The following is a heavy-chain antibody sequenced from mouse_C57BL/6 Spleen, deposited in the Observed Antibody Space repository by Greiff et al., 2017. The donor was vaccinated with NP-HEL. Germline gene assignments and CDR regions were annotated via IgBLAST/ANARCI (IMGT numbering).Heavy chain of an antibody. Sequence: EVQVVESGGGLVKPGGSLKLSCAASGFTFSSYAMSWVRQTPEKRLEWVATISDGGSYTYYPDNVKGRFTISRDNAKNNLYLQMSHLKSEDTAMYYCARGGGVATGDYYAMDYWGQGTSVTVSS. CDR2: ISDGGSYT. CDR3: ARGGGVATGDYYAMDY. V-gene: IGHV5-4*01. CDR1: GFTFSSYA. D-gene: IGHD1-1*01. J-gene: IGHJ4*01.